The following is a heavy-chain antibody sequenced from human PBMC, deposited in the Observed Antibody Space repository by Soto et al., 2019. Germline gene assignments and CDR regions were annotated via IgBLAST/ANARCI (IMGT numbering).Heavy chain of an antibody. CDR3: ARVVSGGYNSNPYYFDY. CDR2: IYHSGST. J-gene: IGHJ4*02. D-gene: IGHD5-12*01. V-gene: IGHV4-38-2*01. CDR1: GYSISSGYY. Sequence: SETLSLTCAVSGYSISSGYYLGWILQPPWKGLEWIGSIYHSGSTYYNPSLKSRVTISVDTPKNQFSLKLSSVTAADTAVYYCARVVSGGYNSNPYYFDYWGQGTLVTVSS.